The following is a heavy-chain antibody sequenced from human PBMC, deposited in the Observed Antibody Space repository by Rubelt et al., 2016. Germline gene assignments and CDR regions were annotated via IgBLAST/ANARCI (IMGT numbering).Heavy chain of an antibody. CDR3: ARDSHNCSSTSCGLNWFDP. D-gene: IGHD2-2*01. CDR1: GGSISSSSYY. V-gene: IGHV4-39*02. CDR2: IYYSGST. J-gene: IGHJ5*02. Sequence: QLQLQESGPGLVKPSETLSLTCTVSGGSISSSSYYWGWIRQPPGKGLAWIGSIYYSGSTYYNPYLKSRVTISVATSKNQFSLKLSSVTAADTAGDYCARDSHNCSSTSCGLNWFDPWGQGTLVTVSS.